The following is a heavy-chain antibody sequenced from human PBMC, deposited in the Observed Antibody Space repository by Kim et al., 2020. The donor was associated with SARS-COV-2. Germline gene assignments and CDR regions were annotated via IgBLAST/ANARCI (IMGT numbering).Heavy chain of an antibody. V-gene: IGHV4-59*01. J-gene: IGHJ3*02. Sequence: PSPTSRVTISVGTSKNQFSLKLSSVTAADTAVYYCARVFRSSSWYGAFDIWGQGTMVTVSS. CDR3: ARVFRSSSWYGAFDI. D-gene: IGHD6-13*01.